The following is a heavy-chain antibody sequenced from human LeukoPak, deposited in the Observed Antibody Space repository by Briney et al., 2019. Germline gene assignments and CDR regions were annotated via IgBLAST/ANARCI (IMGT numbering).Heavy chain of an antibody. Sequence: GGSLRLSCAASGFTFSSYAISWVRQAPGKGLEGVSAISGSGGSTYYADSVKGRFTISRDNSKNTLYLQMNSRRAEDTAVYYCAKWGAYYYGSGSYSELDYWGQGTLVTVSS. CDR1: GFTFSSYA. D-gene: IGHD3-10*01. CDR2: ISGSGGST. CDR3: AKWGAYYYGSGSYSELDY. J-gene: IGHJ4*02. V-gene: IGHV3-23*01.